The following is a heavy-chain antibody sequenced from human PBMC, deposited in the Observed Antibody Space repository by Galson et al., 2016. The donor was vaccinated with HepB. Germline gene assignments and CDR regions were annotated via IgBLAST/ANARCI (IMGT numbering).Heavy chain of an antibody. CDR2: TCYRSKWYD. J-gene: IGHJ4*01. V-gene: IGHV6-1*01. Sequence: CALSGDSVSSTSAGWSWVRQSPSRGLEWLGRTCYRSKWYDDYAISVRSRITINPDTSKNQFSMQLISVHPEDTAVYYCARGGLVRGAHGGSFDSWGQGTLVTVSA. CDR1: GDSVSSTSAG. D-gene: IGHD3-10*01. CDR3: ARGGLVRGAHGGSFDS.